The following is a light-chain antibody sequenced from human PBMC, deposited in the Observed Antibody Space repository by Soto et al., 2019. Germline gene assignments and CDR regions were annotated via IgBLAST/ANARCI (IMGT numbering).Light chain of an antibody. V-gene: IGKV3-15*01. Sequence: EVGVTQSPATLSVSPGERATLTCRASESVSRNLAWYQQRPGQAPRLLIYHTSTRATGVPARFIGSASGTEFTLTITSLQSEDSAVYYCQHYNNWPLTFGGGTKVDIK. CDR2: HTS. CDR1: ESVSRN. J-gene: IGKJ4*01. CDR3: QHYNNWPLT.